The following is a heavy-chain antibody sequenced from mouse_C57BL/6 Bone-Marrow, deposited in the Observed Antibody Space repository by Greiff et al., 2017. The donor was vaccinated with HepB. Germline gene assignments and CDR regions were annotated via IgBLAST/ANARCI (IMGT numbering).Heavy chain of an antibody. D-gene: IGHD1-1*01. CDR3: ARNPPVTTVVAGDYYFDY. Sequence: QVQLQQSGAELAKPGASVKLSCKASGYTFTSYWMHWVKQRPGQGLEWIGYINPSSGYTKYNQKFKDKATLTADKSSSTAYMQLSSLTYEDSAVYYCARNPPVTTVVAGDYYFDYWGQGTTLTVSS. CDR1: GYTFTSYW. CDR2: INPSSGYT. J-gene: IGHJ2*01. V-gene: IGHV1-7*01.